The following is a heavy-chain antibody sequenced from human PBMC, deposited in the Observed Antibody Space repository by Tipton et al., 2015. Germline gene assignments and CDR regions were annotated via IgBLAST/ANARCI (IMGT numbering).Heavy chain of an antibody. Sequence: SLRLSCASSEFTFSTYWITWVRQAPGKGLEWVASMNQDGSEKYYVDSVKGRFTISRDNAKNSLFLQMNSLRAEDTAVYYCARDNTPMGNSAFDIWGQGTMVSVSS. CDR3: ARDNTPMGNSAFDI. J-gene: IGHJ3*02. D-gene: IGHD5-18*01. CDR2: MNQDGSEK. V-gene: IGHV3-7*03. CDR1: EFTFSTYW.